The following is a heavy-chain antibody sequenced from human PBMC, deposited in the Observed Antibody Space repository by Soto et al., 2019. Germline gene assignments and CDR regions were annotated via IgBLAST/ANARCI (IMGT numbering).Heavy chain of an antibody. J-gene: IGHJ5*01. CDR3: AREKRVAPINMVRGRIVPTQSNWFDS. V-gene: IGHV4-30-4*01. CDR1: GGSINTGYFY. Sequence: PSETLSLTCTVSGGSINTGYFYWSWIRQPPVPGLEWIGNIYHSGSPSYNPSLKSRPTISIETSNNEFSFTLSSVTAADTAVYYCAREKRVAPINMVRGRIVPTQSNWFDSWGQGILATVSS. CDR2: IYHSGSP. D-gene: IGHD3-10*01.